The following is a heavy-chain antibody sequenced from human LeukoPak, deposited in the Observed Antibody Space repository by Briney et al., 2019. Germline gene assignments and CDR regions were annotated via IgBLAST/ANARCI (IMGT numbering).Heavy chain of an antibody. D-gene: IGHD4-17*01. CDR1: EFTFSGYF. CDR3: ARPLYGDYASAFDI. J-gene: IGHJ3*02. V-gene: IGHV3-11*01. Sequence: GGSLRLSCEASEFTFSGYFMTWIRQAPGKGLEWPSFISSSGTTIYYADSVKGRFTISRDNTKNSLYLQMHSLRAEDTAVYYCARPLYGDYASAFDIWGQGTMVTVSS. CDR2: ISSSGTTI.